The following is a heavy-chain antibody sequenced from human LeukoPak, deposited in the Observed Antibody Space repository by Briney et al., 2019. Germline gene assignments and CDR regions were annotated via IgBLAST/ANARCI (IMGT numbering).Heavy chain of an antibody. V-gene: IGHV1-18*01. CDR1: GGTFSSYA. CDR2: ISAYNGNT. J-gene: IGHJ4*02. CDR3: ARTPRYCSSTSCYIEGYVDY. Sequence: ASVKVSCKASGGTFSSYAISWVRQAPGQGLEWMGWISAYNGNTNYAQKLQGRVTMTTDTSTSTAYMELRSLRSDDTAVYYCARTPRYCSSTSCYIEGYVDYWGQGTLVTVSS. D-gene: IGHD2-2*02.